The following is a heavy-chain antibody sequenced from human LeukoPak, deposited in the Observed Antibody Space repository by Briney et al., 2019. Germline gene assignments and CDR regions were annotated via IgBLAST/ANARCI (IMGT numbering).Heavy chain of an antibody. CDR1: GGSISSYY. D-gene: IGHD2-2*01. CDR2: TYTSGST. J-gene: IGHJ5*02. CDR3: ARNVVVPAATILNWFDP. V-gene: IGHV4-4*07. Sequence: PSETLSLTCTVSGGSISSYYWSWIRQPAGKGLEWIGRTYTSGSTNYNPSLKSRVTMSVDTSKNQFSLKLSSVTAADTAVYYCARNVVVPAATILNWFDPWGQGTLVTVSS.